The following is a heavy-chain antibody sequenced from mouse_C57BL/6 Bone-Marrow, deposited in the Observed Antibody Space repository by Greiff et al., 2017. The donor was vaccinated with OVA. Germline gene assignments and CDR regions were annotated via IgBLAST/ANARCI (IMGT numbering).Heavy chain of an antibody. D-gene: IGHD1-1*01. V-gene: IGHV1-15*01. Sequence: VKLMESGAELVRPGASVTLSCKASGYTFTDYEMHWVKQTPVHGLEWIGAIDPETGGTAYNQKFKGKAILTADKSSSTAYMELRSLTSEDSAVYYCTKLRRYDWYFDVWGTGTTVTVSS. CDR1: GYTFTDYE. CDR3: TKLRRYDWYFDV. CDR2: IDPETGGT. J-gene: IGHJ1*03.